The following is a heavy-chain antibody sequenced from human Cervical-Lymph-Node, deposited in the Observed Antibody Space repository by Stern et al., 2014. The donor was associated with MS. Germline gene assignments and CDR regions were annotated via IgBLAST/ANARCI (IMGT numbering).Heavy chain of an antibody. Sequence: MQLVESGGGVVHPGRSLRLSCVGSGFIFSNHGMHWVRQAPGKGLQWVAVISFDGSKTFYADSVKGRFILSRDNSKNTLYLQMNSLRSEDTAIYYCAKNVDYAFDVWGQGTMVTVSP. D-gene: IGHD3/OR15-3a*01. CDR2: ISFDGSKT. V-gene: IGHV3-30*18. CDR1: GFIFSNHG. CDR3: AKNVDYAFDV. J-gene: IGHJ3*01.